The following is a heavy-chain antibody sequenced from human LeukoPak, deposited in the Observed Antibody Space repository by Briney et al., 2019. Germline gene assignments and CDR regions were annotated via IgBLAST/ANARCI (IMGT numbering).Heavy chain of an antibody. V-gene: IGHV4-61*02. Sequence: SETLSLTCTVSGGSISSSSYYWSWIRQPAGKGLEWIGRIYTSGSTNYNPSLKSRVTMSVDTSKNQFSLKLSSVTAADTAVYYCARVGYSEYSSSPERPYYYYYYMDVWGKGTTVTVSS. CDR1: GGSISSSSYY. CDR3: ARVGYSEYSSSPERPYYYYYYMDV. J-gene: IGHJ6*03. D-gene: IGHD6-6*01. CDR2: IYTSGST.